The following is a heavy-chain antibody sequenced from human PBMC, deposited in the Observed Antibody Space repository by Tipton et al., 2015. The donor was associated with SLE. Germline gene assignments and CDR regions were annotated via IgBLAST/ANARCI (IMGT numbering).Heavy chain of an antibody. Sequence: SLRLSCAAPGFPFDAYAMHWVRQAPGKGLGWVSGISWNSGRIGYADSVKGRFTISRDNAKNSLFLHMTSLRAEDTALYYCAKDGSGYYVHLDYWGQGTLVTVSS. CDR2: ISWNSGRI. V-gene: IGHV3-9*01. CDR3: AKDGSGYYVHLDY. J-gene: IGHJ4*02. D-gene: IGHD3-22*01. CDR1: GFPFDAYA.